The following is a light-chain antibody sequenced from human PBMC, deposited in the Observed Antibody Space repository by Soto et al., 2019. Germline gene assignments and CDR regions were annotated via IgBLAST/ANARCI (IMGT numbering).Light chain of an antibody. V-gene: IGKV1-39*01. CDR3: QQSSHTPRT. J-gene: IGKJ1*01. CDR2: AAS. CDR1: QSIGYY. Sequence: DIQLTQSPSSLSASIGDRVTITCRASQSIGYYLNWYQQKPGKVPRLLIYAASTLQSGVPSRFIGSGSGTDFTLTITSLQPEDFTTYYCQQSSHTPRTFGQGTRVEIK.